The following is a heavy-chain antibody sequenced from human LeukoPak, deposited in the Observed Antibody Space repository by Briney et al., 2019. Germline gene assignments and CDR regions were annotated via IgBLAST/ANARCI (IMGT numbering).Heavy chain of an antibody. Sequence: GGSLRLSCAASEFTFSNYWMHWVRQAPGKGLVWVSRVNTDGSSTVYADSVRGRFTISRDNAKNTLYLQMNSLRAEDTAVYYCARGQGDITGDINWFDPWGQGTLVTVSS. J-gene: IGHJ5*02. V-gene: IGHV3-74*01. CDR1: EFTFSNYW. CDR3: ARGQGDITGDINWFDP. D-gene: IGHD1-20*01. CDR2: VNTDGSST.